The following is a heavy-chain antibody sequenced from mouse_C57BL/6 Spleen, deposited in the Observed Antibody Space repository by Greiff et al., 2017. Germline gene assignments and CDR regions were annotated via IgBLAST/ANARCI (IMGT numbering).Heavy chain of an antibody. J-gene: IGHJ4*01. Sequence: VQLQQSGAALARPGASVKLSCKASGYTFPSYGISWVKQRTGQGLEWIGEIYPRSGNNYYNEKFKGKATLTADKSSSTSYMELRSLTSEDSAVYFCARHYGSKDAMDYWGQGTSVTVSA. CDR3: ARHYGSKDAMDY. CDR2: IYPRSGNN. D-gene: IGHD1-1*01. V-gene: IGHV1-81*01. CDR1: GYTFPSYG.